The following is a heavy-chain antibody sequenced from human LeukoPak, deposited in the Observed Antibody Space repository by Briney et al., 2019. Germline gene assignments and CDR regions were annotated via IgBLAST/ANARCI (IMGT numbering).Heavy chain of an antibody. J-gene: IGHJ5*01. CDR2: ISAYNGNT. Sequence: ASVKVSCKASGYTFTSYGISWVRQAPGQGLEWMGWISAYNGNTNYAQKLQGRVTVTTDTSTSTAYMELRSLRSDDTAVYYCARVKGAIVVVPAANWFDSWGQGTLVTVSS. CDR3: ARVKGAIVVVPAANWFDS. CDR1: GYTFTSYG. D-gene: IGHD2-2*01. V-gene: IGHV1-18*01.